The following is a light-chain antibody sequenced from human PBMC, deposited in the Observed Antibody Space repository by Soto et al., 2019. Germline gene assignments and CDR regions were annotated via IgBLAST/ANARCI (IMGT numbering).Light chain of an antibody. J-gene: IGKJ4*01. V-gene: IGKV3-15*01. Sequence: VVMTQSPATLSVSPGERATLSCRASQSVSSNLAWYQQKPGHTPRLLMYGASTRATGIPARFSGGGSGTEFTLTISSLHSEDLAVYYWQQYHKWPPFTLGGGTKVDI. CDR3: QQYHKWPPFT. CDR1: QSVSSN. CDR2: GAS.